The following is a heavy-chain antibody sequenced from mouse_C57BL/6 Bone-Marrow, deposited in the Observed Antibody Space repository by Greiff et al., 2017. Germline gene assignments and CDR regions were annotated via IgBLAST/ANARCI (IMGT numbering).Heavy chain of an antibody. Sequence: VKVVESGPGLVQPSQSLSITCTVSGFSLTSYGVHWVRQSPGKGLEWLGVIWRGGSTDYNAAFMSRLSITKDNYKSQVFFKMNSLQADDTAIYYCAKKDYSNTYAMDYWGQGTSVTVSS. CDR3: AKKDYSNTYAMDY. CDR2: IWRGGST. V-gene: IGHV2-5*01. J-gene: IGHJ4*01. D-gene: IGHD2-5*01. CDR1: GFSLTSYG.